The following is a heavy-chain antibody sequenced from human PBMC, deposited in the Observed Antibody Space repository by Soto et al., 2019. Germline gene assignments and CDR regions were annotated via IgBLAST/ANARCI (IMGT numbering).Heavy chain of an antibody. V-gene: IGHV1-58*02. CDR2: IVVGSGNT. D-gene: IGHD3-10*01. J-gene: IGHJ4*02. CDR1: EFTFTNSA. CDR3: ARPMNYNDYLDY. Sequence: SVKVSCKASEFTFTNSAMQWVRQARGQSLEWIGWIVVGSGNTNYAPKFQGRVTITWDMSTSTDYMELSSLRSEDTAVYYCARPMNYNDYLDYWGQGTLVTVSS.